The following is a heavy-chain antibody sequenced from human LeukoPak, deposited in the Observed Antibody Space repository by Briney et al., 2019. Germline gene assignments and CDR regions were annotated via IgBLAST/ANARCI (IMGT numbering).Heavy chain of an antibody. CDR3: PKDYSGGCYYFDS. CDR2: IRSRTDGGTT. D-gene: IGHD1-26*01. CDR1: GFTFSNAW. V-gene: IGHV3-15*01. Sequence: PGGSLRLSCAASGFTFSNAWMSWVRQAPGKGLEWVGRIRSRTDGGTTDYAAPVKGRFTISRDDSKNTLYLQMNSLKTEDTAVYYCPKDYSGGCYYFDSGGRGPLVTVPS. J-gene: IGHJ4*02.